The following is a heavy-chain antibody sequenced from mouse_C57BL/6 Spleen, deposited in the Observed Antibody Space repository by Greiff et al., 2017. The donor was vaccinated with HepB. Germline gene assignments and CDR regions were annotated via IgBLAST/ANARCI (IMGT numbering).Heavy chain of an antibody. Sequence: QVQLQQSGAELVRPGSSVKLSCKASGYTFTSYWMDWVKQRPGQGLEWIGNIYPSDSETHYNQKFKDKATLTVDKSSSTAYMQRSSLTSEDSAVYYCARLGYYGSSWYFDVWGTGTTVTVSS. CDR2: IYPSDSET. V-gene: IGHV1-61*01. CDR1: GYTFTSYW. CDR3: ARLGYYGSSWYFDV. J-gene: IGHJ1*03. D-gene: IGHD1-1*01.